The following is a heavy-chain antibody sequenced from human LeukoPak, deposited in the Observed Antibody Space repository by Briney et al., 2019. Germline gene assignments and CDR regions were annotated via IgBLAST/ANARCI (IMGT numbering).Heavy chain of an antibody. D-gene: IGHD3-22*01. Sequence: PGRSLRLSCAASGFTFSSYWMHWVRHAPGKGLVWVSRINSDGSSTSYADSVKGRFTISRDNAKNTLYLQMNSLRAEDTAVYYCAKPKYYYDSSGSLFDYWGQGTLVTVSS. CDR3: AKPKYYYDSSGSLFDY. V-gene: IGHV3-74*01. CDR2: INSDGSST. CDR1: GFTFSSYW. J-gene: IGHJ4*02.